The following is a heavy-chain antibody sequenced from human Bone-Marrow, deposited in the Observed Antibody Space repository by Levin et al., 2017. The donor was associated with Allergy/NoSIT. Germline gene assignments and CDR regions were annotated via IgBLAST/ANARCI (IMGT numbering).Heavy chain of an antibody. J-gene: IGHJ6*02. CDR1: GFTFSNYA. CDR3: AKDLSAVPAANYYYAMDV. D-gene: IGHD2-2*01. V-gene: IGHV3-23*01. CDR2: TSDSGGST. Sequence: PGGSLRLSCAASGFTFSNYAMNLVRQAPGKGLEWVSGTSDSGGSTYYADSVKGRFTISRDNSKNTLYLQVNSLRAEDTALYYCAKDLSAVPAANYYYAMDVWGQGTTVTVSS.